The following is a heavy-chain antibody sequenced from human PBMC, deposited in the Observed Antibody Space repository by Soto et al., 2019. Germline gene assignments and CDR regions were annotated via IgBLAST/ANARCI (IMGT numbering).Heavy chain of an antibody. CDR1: GGSITSGDYF. Sequence: QVRLQESGPGLVKPSQTLSLTCSVSGGSITSGDYFWTWIRQPPGKGLERIGYISHTGNAYYNPSLKSRGTISLDTSKNQFSLRLTSVTATDTAVYFCATRGGTWHYYFDYWGQGSLVTVSS. CDR3: ATRGGTWHYYFDY. D-gene: IGHD3-16*01. V-gene: IGHV4-30-4*01. CDR2: ISHTGNA. J-gene: IGHJ4*02.